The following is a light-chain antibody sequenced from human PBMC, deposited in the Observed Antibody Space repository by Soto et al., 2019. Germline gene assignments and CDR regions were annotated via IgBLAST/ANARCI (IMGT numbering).Light chain of an antibody. CDR3: GAHGGTNPYV. CDR1: ASDIGGYTF. V-gene: IGLV2-8*01. CDR2: DVN. Sequence: QSALTQPPSASGSPGQSVAISCTGTASDIGGYTFVSWYQQHPGKAPKLLIYDVNKRPSGVPDRFSGSKSGNTASLTVSGLQAEGEADYYCGAHGGTNPYVFGTGTKLTVL. J-gene: IGLJ1*01.